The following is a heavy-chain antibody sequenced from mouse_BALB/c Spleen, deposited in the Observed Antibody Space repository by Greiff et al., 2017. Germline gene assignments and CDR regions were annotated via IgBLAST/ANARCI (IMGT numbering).Heavy chain of an antibody. Sequence: VQLVESGAELVRPGTSVKVSCKASGYAFTNYLIEWVKQRPGQGLEWIGVINPGSGGTNYNEKFKGKATLTADKSSSTAYMQLSSLTSDDSAVYFCARWNYGYAMDYWGQGTSVTVSS. J-gene: IGHJ4*01. CDR3: ARWNYGYAMDY. V-gene: IGHV1-54*01. D-gene: IGHD1-1*01. CDR2: INPGSGGT. CDR1: GYAFTNYL.